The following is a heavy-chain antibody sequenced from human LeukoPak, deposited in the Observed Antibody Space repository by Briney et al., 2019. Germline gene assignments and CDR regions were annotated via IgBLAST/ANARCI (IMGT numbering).Heavy chain of an antibody. J-gene: IGHJ4*02. CDR3: ARLDYGDYAGFDY. Sequence: SETLSLTCTVSGGSISSSSSYWGWIRQPPGKGLEWLGSIYYSGSTYYNPSLKSRVTISVDTSKNQFSLKLSSVTAADTAVYYCARLDYGDYAGFDYWGQGTLVTVSS. CDR2: IYYSGST. D-gene: IGHD4-17*01. V-gene: IGHV4-39*01. CDR1: GGSISSSSSY.